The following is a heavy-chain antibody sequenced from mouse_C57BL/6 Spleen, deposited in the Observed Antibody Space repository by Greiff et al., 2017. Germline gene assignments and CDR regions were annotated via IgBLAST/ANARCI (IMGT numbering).Heavy chain of an antibody. Sequence: QVQLQQSGPELVKPGASVKLSCKASGYTFTSYDINWVQQRPGQGLEWIGWIYPRDGSTKYNEKFKGKATLTVDTSSSTAYMELHSLTSVDSAVYVCARGGIYYGNWFAYWGQGTLVTVSA. CDR1: GYTFTSYD. J-gene: IGHJ3*01. D-gene: IGHD2-1*01. CDR3: ARGGIYYGNWFAY. V-gene: IGHV1-85*01. CDR2: IYPRDGST.